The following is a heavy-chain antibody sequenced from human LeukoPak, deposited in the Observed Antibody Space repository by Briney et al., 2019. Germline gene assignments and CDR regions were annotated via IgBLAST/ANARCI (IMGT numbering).Heavy chain of an antibody. CDR2: IYYSGST. D-gene: IGHD6-6*01. V-gene: IGHV4-31*03. Sequence: SETLSLTCTVSGGSISSGGYYWSWIRQHPGKGLEWTGYIYYSGSTYYNPSLKSRVTISVGTSKNQFSLKLSSVTAADTAVYYCARAGYSSSNWFDPWGQGTLVTVSS. CDR1: GGSISSGGYY. J-gene: IGHJ5*02. CDR3: ARAGYSSSNWFDP.